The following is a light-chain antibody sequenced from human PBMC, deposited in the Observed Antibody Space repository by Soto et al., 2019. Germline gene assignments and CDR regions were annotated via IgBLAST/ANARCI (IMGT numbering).Light chain of an antibody. V-gene: IGLV2-14*01. CDR2: DVS. Sequence: QSALTQPASVSGSPGQSITISCTGTSSDVGGYNYVSWFQQHPGKAPKLMIYDVSSRPSGVSNRFFGSKSGNTASLTISGLQTEDEADYYCSSYTITSTLVFGTGTKLTV. CDR3: SSYTITSTLV. J-gene: IGLJ1*01. CDR1: SSDVGGYNY.